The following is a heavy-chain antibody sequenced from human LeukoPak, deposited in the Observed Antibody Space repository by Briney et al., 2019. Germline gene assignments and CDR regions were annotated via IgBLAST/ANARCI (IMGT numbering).Heavy chain of an antibody. V-gene: IGHV3-21*01. D-gene: IGHD2-21*02. Sequence: GGSLRLSCAASGFTFSSYSMNWVRQAPGKGLEWVSSISSSSSYIYYADSVKGRFTISGDNAKNSLYLQMNSLRAEDTAVYYCARDEVVTAAPDYWGQGTLVTVSS. CDR3: ARDEVVTAAPDY. J-gene: IGHJ4*02. CDR1: GFTFSSYS. CDR2: ISSSSSYI.